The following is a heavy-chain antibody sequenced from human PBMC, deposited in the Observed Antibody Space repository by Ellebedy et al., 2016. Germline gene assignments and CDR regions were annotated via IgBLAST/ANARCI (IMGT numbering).Heavy chain of an antibody. CDR2: INHSGST. Sequence: GSLRLXXAVYGGSFSGYYWSWIRQPPGKGLEWIGEINHSGSTNYNPPLKSRVTISVDTSKNQFSLKLSSVTAADTAVYYCARGFWYFDLWGRGTLVTVSS. J-gene: IGHJ2*01. CDR1: GGSFSGYY. CDR3: ARGFWYFDL. V-gene: IGHV4-34*01.